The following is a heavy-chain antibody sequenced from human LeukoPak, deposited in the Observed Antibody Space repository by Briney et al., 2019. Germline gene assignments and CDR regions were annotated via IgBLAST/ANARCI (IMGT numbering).Heavy chain of an antibody. V-gene: IGHV3-33*01. Sequence: GRSLRLSCAASGFTFSSYGMHWVRQTPGKGLEWVAVIWSDGSNKYYADSVKGRFTISRDNSKNTLYLQMNSLRAEDTAVYYCARGSGSFSGGFDYWGQGTLITVSS. CDR2: IWSDGSNK. CDR1: GFTFSSYG. J-gene: IGHJ4*02. D-gene: IGHD1-26*01. CDR3: ARGSGSFSGGFDY.